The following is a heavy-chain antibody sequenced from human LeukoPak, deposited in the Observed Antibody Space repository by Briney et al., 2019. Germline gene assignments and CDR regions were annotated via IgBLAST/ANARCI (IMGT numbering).Heavy chain of an antibody. V-gene: IGHV3-23*01. Sequence: GGSLRLSCAASGFAFTYYAMSWVRQAPGKGLEWVSAISPGSDTTFYADSVKGRFTISRDNPKDTLYLQMNSLRAEDTAVYYCAKDLFGVCSSGCRSFDYWGQGTLVTVSS. J-gene: IGHJ4*02. CDR1: GFAFTYYA. CDR2: ISPGSDTT. D-gene: IGHD6-19*01. CDR3: AKDLFGVCSSGCRSFDY.